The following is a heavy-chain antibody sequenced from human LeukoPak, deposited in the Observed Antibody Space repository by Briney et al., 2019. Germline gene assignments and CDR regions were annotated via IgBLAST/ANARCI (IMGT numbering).Heavy chain of an antibody. CDR3: AKGYGSGYYYYGMDV. J-gene: IGHJ6*02. CDR1: GFTFSSYG. V-gene: IGHV3-30*02. CDR2: IRYDGSNK. Sequence: GGSLRLSCAASGFTFSSYGMQWVRQAPGKGLEWVAFIRYDGSNKYYADSVKGRFTISRDNSKNTLYLQMNSLRAEDTAVYYCAKGYGSGYYYYGMDVWGQGTTVTVSS. D-gene: IGHD3-10*01.